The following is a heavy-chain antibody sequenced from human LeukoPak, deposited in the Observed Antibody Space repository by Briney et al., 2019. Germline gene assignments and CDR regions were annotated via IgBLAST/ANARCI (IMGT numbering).Heavy chain of an antibody. V-gene: IGHV1-18*01. J-gene: IGHJ3*02. CDR3: ARDVGLSGAFDI. CDR1: VYTFTSYV. D-gene: IGHD3-16*02. Sequence: GASLKVSCKASVYTFTSYVISWVRQAPGQGLEWMGWISAYNGNTNYAQKLQGRVTMTTDTSTSTAHLELRSLRSDDTAVYYCARDVGLSGAFDIWGQGTMVTVSS. CDR2: ISAYNGNT.